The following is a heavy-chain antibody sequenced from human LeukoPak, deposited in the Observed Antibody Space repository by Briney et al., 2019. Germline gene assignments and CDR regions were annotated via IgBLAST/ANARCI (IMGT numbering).Heavy chain of an antibody. CDR3: VVWKGDYTVDY. D-gene: IGHD4-17*01. Sequence: SETLSLTCAVYGVSSTIYYWSWIRQTPGKGLEWIGHIHHGGGTVYNPSLQSRVTISLDTSKNHFSLRLTSVTAADTAVYYCVVWKGDYTVDYWGQGTLVTVSS. CDR1: GVSSTIYY. J-gene: IGHJ4*02. V-gene: IGHV4-34*01. CDR2: IHHGGGT.